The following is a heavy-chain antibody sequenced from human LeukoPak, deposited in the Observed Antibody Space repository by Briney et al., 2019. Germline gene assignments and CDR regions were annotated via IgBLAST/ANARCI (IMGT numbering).Heavy chain of an antibody. CDR3: ARGDTVVVTAVAGTGVDLDY. Sequence: PGGSLRLSCAASGFTFSTHWMIWLRQAPGKGLEWVANIKQDGSEKYYVDSVKGRFTISRDNAKNSVYLQMNTLRAEDTAVYYCARGDTVVVTAVAGTGVDLDYWGQGTLVTVSS. V-gene: IGHV3-7*02. CDR2: IKQDGSEK. J-gene: IGHJ4*02. CDR1: GFTFSTHW. D-gene: IGHD6-19*01.